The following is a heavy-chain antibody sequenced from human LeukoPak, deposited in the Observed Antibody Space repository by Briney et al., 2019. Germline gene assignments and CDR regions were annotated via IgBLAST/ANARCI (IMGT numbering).Heavy chain of an antibody. CDR1: GFTFSGYS. CDR2: ISSSSATM. D-gene: IGHD3-22*01. Sequence: PGGSLRLSCAVSGFTFSGYSMKWVRQAPGKGLEWVSYISSSSATMYHADSVKGRFTVSRDNAKNSLYLQMDSLRVEDTAVYYCATDRDDYDSSGYYLSDAFDIWGQGTMVTVSS. V-gene: IGHV3-48*01. CDR3: ATDRDDYDSSGYYLSDAFDI. J-gene: IGHJ3*02.